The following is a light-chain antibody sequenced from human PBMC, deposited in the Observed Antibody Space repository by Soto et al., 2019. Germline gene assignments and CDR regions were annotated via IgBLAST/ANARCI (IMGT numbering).Light chain of an antibody. J-gene: IGKJ3*01. CDR3: QQYKNWTPFT. V-gene: IGKV3-15*01. CDR2: GAS. CDR1: QSVSTK. Sequence: EIVMTQSPATLSVSPGERATLSCRASQSVSTKLAWYQQKPGQAPRLLIYGASTRATGIPARFSGSGSGTEFTLTISSLQSEDWAVYYCQQYKNWTPFTFGPGTKVDI.